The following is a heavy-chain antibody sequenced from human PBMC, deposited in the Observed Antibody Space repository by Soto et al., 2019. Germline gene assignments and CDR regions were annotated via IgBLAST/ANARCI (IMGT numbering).Heavy chain of an antibody. J-gene: IGHJ5*02. CDR1: SGSISSSSYF. D-gene: IGHD6-6*01. CDR3: ARSEYSSSDGNNWFDP. Sequence: SETLSLTCTVSSGSISSSSYFWGWIRQDPGKGMEWIGNIYYSGSTYYNPSLKSRATIHVDTSKNQFSLKLSSVTAADTAVYYCARSEYSSSDGNNWFDPWGQGTLVTVSS. CDR2: IYYSGST. V-gene: IGHV4-39*01.